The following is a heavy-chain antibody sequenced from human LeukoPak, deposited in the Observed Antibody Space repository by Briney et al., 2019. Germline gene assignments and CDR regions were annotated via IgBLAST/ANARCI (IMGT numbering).Heavy chain of an antibody. J-gene: IGHJ4*02. D-gene: IGHD3-22*01. V-gene: IGHV3-53*04. CDR2: IYSGGST. Sequence: GGSLRLSCAASGFTVSSNYMSWVRQAPGKGLEWVSVIYSGGSTYYADSAKGRFTISRHNSKNTLYLQMNSLRAEDTAVYYCARGGVTMIVPFDYWGQGTLVTVSS. CDR3: ARGGVTMIVPFDY. CDR1: GFTVSSNY.